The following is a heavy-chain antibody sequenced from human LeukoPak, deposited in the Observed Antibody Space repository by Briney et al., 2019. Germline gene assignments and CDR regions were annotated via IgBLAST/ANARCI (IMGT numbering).Heavy chain of an antibody. V-gene: IGHV4-59*01. CDR1: GDSINNNY. D-gene: IGHD3-10*01. CDR2: IYDSWST. Sequence: PSETLSLTCTVSGDSINNNYWSWIRQPPGKGLEWIGYIYDSWSTKYNPSLKSRVTISVDTSKNQFSLKLSSVTAADTAVYYCARVKMVRGVIIRGLGYWGQGTLVTVSS. CDR3: ARVKMVRGVIIRGLGY. J-gene: IGHJ4*02.